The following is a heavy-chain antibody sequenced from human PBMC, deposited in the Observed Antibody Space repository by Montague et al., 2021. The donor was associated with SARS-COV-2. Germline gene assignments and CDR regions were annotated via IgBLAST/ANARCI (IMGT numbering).Heavy chain of an antibody. D-gene: IGHD3-22*01. V-gene: IGHV4-34*01. CDR3: ARGQQGATMIVVVMVGEHYYFDY. CDR1: GESFSGYY. Sequence: SQTLSLTCAVYGESFSGYYWTWIRKPPGKGLERIGDVNHRGSTKYNQSLKSRGTITVDTSKNQFSLRLSPATAAATAAYYCARGQQGATMIVVVMVGEHYYFDYWGQGTLVTVFS. CDR2: VNHRGST. J-gene: IGHJ4*02.